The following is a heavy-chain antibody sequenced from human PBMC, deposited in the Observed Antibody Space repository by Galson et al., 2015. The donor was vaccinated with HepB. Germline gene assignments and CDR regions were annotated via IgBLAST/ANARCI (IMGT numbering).Heavy chain of an antibody. J-gene: IGHJ6*02. CDR2: TYYRSKWYS. Sequence: CAISGDSVSRDTVGWNWIRQSPSRGLEWLGRTYYRSKWYSDYAISVKSRIIINADSSTNQFFLQLNSVTHEDTAVYYCIRVAHLGRGMNVWGQGTTVTV. CDR3: IRVAHLGRGMNV. CDR1: GDSVSRDTVG. V-gene: IGHV6-1*01. D-gene: IGHD3-10*01.